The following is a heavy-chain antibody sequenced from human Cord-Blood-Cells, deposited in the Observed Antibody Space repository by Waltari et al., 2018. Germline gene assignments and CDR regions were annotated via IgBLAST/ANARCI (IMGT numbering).Heavy chain of an antibody. D-gene: IGHD3-10*01. V-gene: IGHV3-21*01. CDR1: GVTFSSHS. CDR2: ISSSSSYI. J-gene: IGHJ4*02. CDR3: ARDGFGAVFDY. Sequence: EVQLVESGGGLVKPVGSLRLSCAASGVTFSSHSMNWVRQAPRKGLEWVSSISSSSSYIYYADSVKGRFTISRDNAKNSLYLQMNSLRAEDTAVYYCARDGFGAVFDYWGQGTLVTVSS.